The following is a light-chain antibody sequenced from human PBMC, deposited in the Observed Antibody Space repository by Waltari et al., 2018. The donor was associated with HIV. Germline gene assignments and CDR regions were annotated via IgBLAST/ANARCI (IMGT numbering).Light chain of an antibody. Sequence: DIQMTQSPSSLSASIGDRVTITCQASHAISSYLSWYQQKPGKSPKLLISAASDLETGVPSRFSGSGSGTDFTLTISSLQPVDIATYYCQQYDDVPVTCGPGTKVEIK. CDR3: QQYDDVPVT. J-gene: IGKJ3*01. V-gene: IGKV1-33*01. CDR2: AAS. CDR1: HAISSY.